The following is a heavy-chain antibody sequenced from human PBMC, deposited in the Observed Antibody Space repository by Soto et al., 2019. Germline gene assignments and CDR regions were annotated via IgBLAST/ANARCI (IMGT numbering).Heavy chain of an antibody. Sequence: QVQLQESGPGLVKPSETLSLTCTVSGGSISSYYWSWIRQPPGKGLEWIGYIYYSGSTNYNPSLKSRVTISVDTSKNQFSLKLSSVTAADTAVYYCARAVVYYPDYPGMDVWGQGTTVTVSS. CDR2: IYYSGST. J-gene: IGHJ6*02. V-gene: IGHV4-59*01. D-gene: IGHD3-10*01. CDR1: GGSISSYY. CDR3: ARAVVYYPDYPGMDV.